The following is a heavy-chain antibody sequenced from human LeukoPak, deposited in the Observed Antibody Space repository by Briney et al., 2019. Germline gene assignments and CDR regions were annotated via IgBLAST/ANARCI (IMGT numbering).Heavy chain of an antibody. CDR3: ARELQRYYYYMDV. D-gene: IGHD2-21*02. Sequence: ASVKVSCKASGYTFTGYYMHWVRQAPGQGLEWMGWINPNSGGTNYEQKFQGRVTMTRDTSISTAYMELSRLRSDDTAVCYCARELQRYYYYMDVWGKGTTVTVSS. J-gene: IGHJ6*03. CDR2: INPNSGGT. CDR1: GYTFTGYY. V-gene: IGHV1-2*02.